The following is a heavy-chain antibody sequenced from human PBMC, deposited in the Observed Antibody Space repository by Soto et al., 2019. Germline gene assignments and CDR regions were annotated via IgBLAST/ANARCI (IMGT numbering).Heavy chain of an antibody. V-gene: IGHV1-69*01. J-gene: IGHJ5*02. CDR3: ARARGSSGYDHPQSWFDP. CDR1: GGTFSSYA. Sequence: QVQLVQSGAEVKKPGSSVKVSCKASGGTFSSYAISWVRQAPGQGLEWMGGIIPIFGTANYAQQVQGRVTITADEATSTPYRELSSLRSEDTGVYYCARARGSSGYDHPQSWFDPWGQGTLVTVSS. D-gene: IGHD3-22*01. CDR2: IIPIFGTA.